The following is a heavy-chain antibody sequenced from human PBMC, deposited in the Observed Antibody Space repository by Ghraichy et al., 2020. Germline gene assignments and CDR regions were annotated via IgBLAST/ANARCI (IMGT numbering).Heavy chain of an antibody. CDR3: ARDGYYGYYYYGMDV. CDR2: IYYSGST. CDR1: GGSISSGGYY. Sequence: SETLSLTCTVSGGSISSGGYYWSWIRQHPGKGLEWIGYIYYSGSTYYNPSLKSRVTISVDTSKNQFSLKLSSVTAADTAVYYCARDGYYGYYYYGMDVWGQGTTVTVSS. V-gene: IGHV4-31*03. J-gene: IGHJ6*02. D-gene: IGHD3-10*01.